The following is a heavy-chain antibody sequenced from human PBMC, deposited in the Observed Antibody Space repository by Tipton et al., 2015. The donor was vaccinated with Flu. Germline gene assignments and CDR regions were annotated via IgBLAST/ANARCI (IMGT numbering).Heavy chain of an antibody. CDR3: ARSTYYYGSGSSDY. Sequence: GLVKPSETLSLICAVSDYSISSGYYWGWIRQPPGKGLEWIGCISHSGRTYYNPSLKSRVTISVDTAKNQFSQRLSSVTAVDTAMYYCARSTYYYGSGSSDYWGQGTLVTVSS. V-gene: IGHV4-38-2*01. J-gene: IGHJ4*02. CDR2: ISHSGRT. D-gene: IGHD3-10*01. CDR1: DYSISSGYY.